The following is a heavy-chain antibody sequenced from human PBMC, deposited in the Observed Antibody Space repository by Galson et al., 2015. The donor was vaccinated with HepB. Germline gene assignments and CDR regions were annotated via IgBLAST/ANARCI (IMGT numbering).Heavy chain of an antibody. Sequence: SLRLSCAASGFTFSSYSMNWVRQAPGKGLEWVSYISSSSSTIYYADSVKGRFTISRDNAKNSLYLQMNSLRDEDTAVYYCARVMYYDFWSAVPGHMDVWGKGTTVTVSS. V-gene: IGHV3-48*02. CDR1: GFTFSSYS. J-gene: IGHJ6*03. D-gene: IGHD3-3*01. CDR2: ISSSSSTI. CDR3: ARVMYYDFWSAVPGHMDV.